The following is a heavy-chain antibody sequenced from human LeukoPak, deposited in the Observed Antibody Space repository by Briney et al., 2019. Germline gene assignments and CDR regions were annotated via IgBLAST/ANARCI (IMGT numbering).Heavy chain of an antibody. CDR3: ARAGGYCSSTSCQNWFDP. J-gene: IGHJ5*02. CDR1: GGSISSGSYY. CDR2: IYTSGST. D-gene: IGHD2-2*01. V-gene: IGHV4-61*02. Sequence: SGTLSLTCTVPGGSISSGSYYWSWIRQPAGKGLEWIGRIYTSGSTNYNPSLKSPVTISVDTSKNPFSLKLSSVTAADTAVYYCARAGGYCSSTSCQNWFDPWGQGTLVTVSS.